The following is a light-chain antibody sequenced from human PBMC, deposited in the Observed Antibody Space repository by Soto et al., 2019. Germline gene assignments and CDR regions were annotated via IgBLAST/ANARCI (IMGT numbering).Light chain of an antibody. CDR2: RAS. J-gene: IGKJ1*01. Sequence: EIVLTQSPGTLSLSPGERATLSCRASQSVSSRSLAWYQQKGGQAPRLLIFRASTRATGVPARFGGRGSGTEFTLTISGLQSEDFAVYYCQQYSKWPPWTVGPGTKVDSK. CDR1: QSVSSRS. CDR3: QQYSKWPPWT. V-gene: IGKV3-15*01.